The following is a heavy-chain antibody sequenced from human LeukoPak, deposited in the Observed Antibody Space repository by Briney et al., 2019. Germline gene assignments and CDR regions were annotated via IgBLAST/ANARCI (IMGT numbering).Heavy chain of an antibody. Sequence: GGSLRLSCTASGFTFSNYAMSWVRQAPGKGLGWVSAISGSGSATYYVDSVKARFTISRDNSKNTLYLQMNSLRAEDTAVYYFAKSVGGYFDWLPFDYWGQGTLVTVSS. J-gene: IGHJ4*02. V-gene: IGHV3-23*01. CDR3: AKSVGGYFDWLPFDY. CDR1: GFTFSNYA. D-gene: IGHD3-9*01. CDR2: ISGSGSAT.